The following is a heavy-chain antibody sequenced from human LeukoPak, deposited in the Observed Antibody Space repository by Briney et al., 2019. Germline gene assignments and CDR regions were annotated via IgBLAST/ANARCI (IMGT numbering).Heavy chain of an antibody. D-gene: IGHD6-13*01. Sequence: SETLSLTCAVSGGALNSNSYYWGWIRQPPGKGLKWIGSINYSGNTYCNPSLKSRVTISVDTSKNHFSLNLSSVTAAETAIYYCAGSYSSTWYSTFDIWGQGTMVTVSS. CDR3: AGSYSSTWYSTFDI. CDR1: GGALNSNSYY. J-gene: IGHJ3*02. CDR2: INYSGNT. V-gene: IGHV4-39*01.